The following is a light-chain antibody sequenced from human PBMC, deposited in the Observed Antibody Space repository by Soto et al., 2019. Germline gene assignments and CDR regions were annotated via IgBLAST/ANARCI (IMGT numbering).Light chain of an antibody. J-gene: IGLJ2*01. V-gene: IGLV1-44*01. CDR1: SSNIGSNT. CDR3: AAWHDSLNGPV. Sequence: QPVLTQPPSASGTPGQRVTISCSGSSSNIGSNTVNWYQQLPGTAPKVLIYSNNQRPSGVPDRFSGSKSGTSASLAISGLQSEDEADYYCAAWHDSLNGPVFGGGTQLTVL. CDR2: SNN.